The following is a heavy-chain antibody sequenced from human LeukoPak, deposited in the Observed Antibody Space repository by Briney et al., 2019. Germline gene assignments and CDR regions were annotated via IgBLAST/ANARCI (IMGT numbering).Heavy chain of an antibody. V-gene: IGHV4-59*08. CDR1: GGSISSYY. J-gene: IGHJ6*02. CDR2: IYYSGSA. CDR3: ARLEDLGSSSWRPKPSYYYGMDV. Sequence: SETLSLTCTVSGGSISSYYWSWIRQPPGKGLEWIGYIYYSGSANYNPSLKGRVTISVDTSKNQFSLKLSSVTAADTAVYYCARLEDLGSSSWRPKPSYYYGMDVWGQGTTVTVSS. D-gene: IGHD6-13*01.